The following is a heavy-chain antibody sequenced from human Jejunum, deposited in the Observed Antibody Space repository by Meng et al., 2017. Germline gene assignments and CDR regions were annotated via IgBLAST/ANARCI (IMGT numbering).Heavy chain of an antibody. CDR1: GFTFSSFW. CDR2: IKQDGIEE. J-gene: IGHJ4*02. CDR3: ASGSTSTWHLYFTF. V-gene: IGHV3-7*01. Sequence: LSLTCSASGFTFSSFWMSWVRQAPGKGLEWVATIKQDGIEEHYVDSVKGRFTISRDNAKNSLDLQMNSLRADDTAIYYCASGSTSTWHLYFTFWGQGTLVTVSS. D-gene: IGHD6-13*01.